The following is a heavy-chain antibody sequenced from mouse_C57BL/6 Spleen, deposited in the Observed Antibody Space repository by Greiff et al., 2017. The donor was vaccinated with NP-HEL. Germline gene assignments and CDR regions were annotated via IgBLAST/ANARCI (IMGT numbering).Heavy chain of an antibody. V-gene: IGHV1-62-2*01. CDR2: FYPGSGSI. D-gene: IGHD1-1*01. J-gene: IGHJ1*03. CDR3: ARHESYYYGSSPGYFDV. CDR1: GYTFTEYT. Sequence: VQLKESGAELVKPGASVKLSCKASGYTFTEYTIHWVKQRSGQGLEWIGWFYPGSGSIKYNEKFKDKATLTADKSSSTVYMELSRLTSEDSAVYFCARHESYYYGSSPGYFDVWGTGTTVTVSS.